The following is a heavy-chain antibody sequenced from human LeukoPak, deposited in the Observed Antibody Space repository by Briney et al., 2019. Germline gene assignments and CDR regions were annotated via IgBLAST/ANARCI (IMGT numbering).Heavy chain of an antibody. Sequence: PSETLSLTCTVSGDSISSYYWSWIRQPPGKGLEWIGYIYYSGSTNYNPSLKSRVTISIDTSKNQFSLKLSSVTAADTAVYYCARGYGDFRVEGRYFHSWGQGTLVTVSS. CDR3: ARGYGDFRVEGRYFHS. D-gene: IGHD4-17*01. CDR1: GDSISSYY. J-gene: IGHJ4*02. CDR2: IYYSGST. V-gene: IGHV4-59*01.